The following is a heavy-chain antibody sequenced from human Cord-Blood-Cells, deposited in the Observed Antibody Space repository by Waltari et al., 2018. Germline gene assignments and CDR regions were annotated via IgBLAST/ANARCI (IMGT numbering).Heavy chain of an antibody. Sequence: GGGLVKPGGSLRLSCAASGFTFSSYSMNWVRQAPGKGLEWVSSISSSSSYIYYADSVKGRFTISRDNAKNSLYLQMNSLRAEDTAVYYCARGAGGFNWNYFFDAFDIWGQGTMVTVSS. V-gene: IGHV3-21*01. D-gene: IGHD1-7*01. CDR3: ARGAGGFNWNYFFDAFDI. CDR2: ISSSSSYI. CDR1: GFTFSSYS. J-gene: IGHJ3*02.